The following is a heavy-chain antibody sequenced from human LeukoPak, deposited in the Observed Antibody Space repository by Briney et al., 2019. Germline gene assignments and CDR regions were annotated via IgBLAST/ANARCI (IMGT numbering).Heavy chain of an antibody. CDR2: ISAYNGNT. Sequence: ASVKVSCKATGTTLSNYGITWVRQAPGRGLEWMGWISAYNGNTNYAQKYQGRVTMTTDTSTRTAYMELRSLRSDDTAVYYCARVVRSDSFDYDYYYAMDVWGQGTTVTVSS. CDR3: ARVVRSDSFDYDYYYAMDV. D-gene: IGHD2-8*01. CDR1: GTTLSNYG. J-gene: IGHJ6*02. V-gene: IGHV1-18*01.